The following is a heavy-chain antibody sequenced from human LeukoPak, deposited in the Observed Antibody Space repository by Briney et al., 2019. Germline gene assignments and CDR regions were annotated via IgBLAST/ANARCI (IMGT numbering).Heavy chain of an antibody. D-gene: IGHD6-19*01. V-gene: IGHV4-39*07. Sequence: SETLSLTCTVSGGSISSSSYYWGWVRQPPGKGLEWIGSIYYSGSTYYNPSLKSRVTISVDTSKNQFSLKLSSVTAADTAVYYCATTPVGSGWEFDYWGQGTLVTVSS. CDR2: IYYSGST. CDR3: ATTPVGSGWEFDY. J-gene: IGHJ4*02. CDR1: GGSISSSSYY.